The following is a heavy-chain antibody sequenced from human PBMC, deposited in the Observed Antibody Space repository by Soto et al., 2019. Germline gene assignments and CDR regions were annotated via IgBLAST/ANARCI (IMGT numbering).Heavy chain of an antibody. D-gene: IGHD4-17*01. CDR1: GGSLSTGGYY. J-gene: IGHJ3*01. CDR3: ATVRCELHDAFDL. CDR2: IYHSGMT. Sequence: QVQLQESGPGLVKPSQTLSLTCTASGGSLSTGGYYWSWLRQHPGRGLEWIGYIYHSGMTFSNPSLQSRVAISIDTSENQFSLKLGSVTAADTAVYYCATVRCELHDAFDLWGHGTMVSVSS. V-gene: IGHV4-31*03.